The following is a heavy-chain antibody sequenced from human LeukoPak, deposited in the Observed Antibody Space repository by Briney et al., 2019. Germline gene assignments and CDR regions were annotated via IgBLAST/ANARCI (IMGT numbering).Heavy chain of an antibody. CDR3: AREYSTDAFDI. CDR1: GGTFSSYA. CDR2: IIPILGIA. V-gene: IGHV1-69*04. D-gene: IGHD6-13*01. J-gene: IGHJ3*02. Sequence: SVKVSCKASGGTFSSYAISWVRQAPGQGLEWMGRIIPILGIANYAQKFQGRVTITADKSTSTAYMELSSLRSEDTAVYYCAREYSTDAFDIWGQGTMVTVSS.